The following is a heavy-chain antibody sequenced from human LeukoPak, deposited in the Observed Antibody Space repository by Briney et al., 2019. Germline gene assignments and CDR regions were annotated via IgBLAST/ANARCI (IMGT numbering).Heavy chain of an antibody. CDR2: IYYSGST. Sequence: SETLSLTCTVSGGSISSGGYYWSWIRQHPGKGLEWIGYIYYSGSTYYNPSLKSRVTISVDTSKNQFSLKLSSVTAADTAVYYCARTLRGYSYGLFDYWDQGTLVTVSS. V-gene: IGHV4-31*03. CDR1: GGSISSGGYY. CDR3: ARTLRGYSYGLFDY. D-gene: IGHD5-18*01. J-gene: IGHJ4*02.